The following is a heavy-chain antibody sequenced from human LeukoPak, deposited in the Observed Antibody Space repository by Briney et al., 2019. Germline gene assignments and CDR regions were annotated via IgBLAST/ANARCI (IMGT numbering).Heavy chain of an antibody. Sequence: SETLSLTCADSGGSLNGYYWSWIRQPPGKGLEWIGYIYYSGSTNYNPSLKSRVTISVDTSKNQFSLRLSSVTAADTAVYYCARHGGGAADFGYWGQGTLVTVSS. D-gene: IGHD3-16*01. V-gene: IGHV4-59*08. J-gene: IGHJ4*02. CDR3: ARHGGGAADFGY. CDR2: IYYSGST. CDR1: GGSLNGYY.